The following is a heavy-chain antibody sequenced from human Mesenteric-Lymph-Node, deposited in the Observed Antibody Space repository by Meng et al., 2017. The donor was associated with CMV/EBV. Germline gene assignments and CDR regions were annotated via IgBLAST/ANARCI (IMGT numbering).Heavy chain of an antibody. D-gene: IGHD6-19*01. J-gene: IGHJ4*02. Sequence: GESLKISCAASGFTVSSYYMSWVRQAPGKGLEWVSVIYSGGSTYYADSVKGRFTISRDNSKNTLYLQMNSLRAEDTAVYYCASQWLARTYYFDYWGQGTLVTVSS. CDR1: GFTVSSYY. CDR2: IYSGGST. V-gene: IGHV3-53*01. CDR3: ASQWLARTYYFDY.